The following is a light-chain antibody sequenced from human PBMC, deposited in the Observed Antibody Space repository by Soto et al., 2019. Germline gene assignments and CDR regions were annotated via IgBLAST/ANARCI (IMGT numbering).Light chain of an antibody. J-gene: IGKJ1*01. V-gene: IGKV3-20*01. CDR1: QSVSSSY. CDR3: HKYDTSPST. CDR2: GAS. Sequence: ELVMTQSPATLSLSPGERATLSCRASQSVSSSYLAWYQQKTGQAPRLLIYGASNRATGIPDRFSGSGSGTDLNLTISRLEPEDFAVYYCHKYDTSPSTFGQGTKVDIK.